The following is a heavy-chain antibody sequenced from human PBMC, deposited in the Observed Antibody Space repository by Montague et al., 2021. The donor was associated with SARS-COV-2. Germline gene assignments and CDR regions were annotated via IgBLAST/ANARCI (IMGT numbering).Heavy chain of an antibody. CDR3: ASSGITLTGLDAFDI. CDR1: GDSVSSKSVA. Sequence: CAISGDSVSSKSVAWNWIRQSPSRGLEWLGRTYYRSKWDTDNAEXVKXRLVITPDTSKNQVSLQLNSVIPEDTAVYFCASSGITLTGLDAFDIWGQGTMVTVSS. D-gene: IGHD3-9*01. J-gene: IGHJ3*02. V-gene: IGHV6-1*01. CDR2: TYYRSKWDT.